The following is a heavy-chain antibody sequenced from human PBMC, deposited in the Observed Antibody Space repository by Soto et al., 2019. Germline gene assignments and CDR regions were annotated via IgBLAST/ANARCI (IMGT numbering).Heavy chain of an antibody. V-gene: IGHV4-30-4*01. CDR3: ARARQYCSGGSCYGPDFDY. CDR2: IYYSGST. Sequence: QVQLQESGPGLVKPSQTLSLTCTVSGGSISSSDYYWSWIRQPPGKGLEWIGYIYYSGSTYYNPSLKSRVTISVDTSKNQFSLKLSSVTAADTAVYYCARARQYCSGGSCYGPDFDYWGQRTLVTVSS. CDR1: GGSISSSDYY. J-gene: IGHJ4*02. D-gene: IGHD2-15*01.